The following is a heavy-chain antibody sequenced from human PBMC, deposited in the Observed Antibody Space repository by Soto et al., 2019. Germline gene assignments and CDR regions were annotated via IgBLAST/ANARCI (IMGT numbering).Heavy chain of an antibody. CDR2: IWYDGSNK. D-gene: IGHD6-13*01. V-gene: IGHV3-33*01. CDR3: ARDPGRGAAAGPLSYYYYGMDV. J-gene: IGHJ6*02. CDR1: GFTLSSYG. Sequence: GPLRLSCAASGFTLSSYGMHWVRQAPGKVLEWVAVIWYDGSNKYYADSVKGRFTISRDNSNNTLYLQMNSLRAEDTAVYYCARDPGRGAAAGPLSYYYYGMDVWGQGT.